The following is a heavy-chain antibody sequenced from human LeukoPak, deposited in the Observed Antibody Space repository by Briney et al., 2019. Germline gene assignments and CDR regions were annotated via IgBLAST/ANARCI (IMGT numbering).Heavy chain of an antibody. CDR2: ISYDGSNK. J-gene: IGHJ5*02. Sequence: GRSLRLSCAASGFTFSSYGMHWVRQAPGKGLKRVAVISYDGSNKYYADSVKGRFTISRDNSKNTLYLQMNSLRAEDTAVYYCAKDQDIVVVPAAMLTNWFDPWGQGTLVTVSS. V-gene: IGHV3-30*18. D-gene: IGHD2-2*01. CDR3: AKDQDIVVVPAAMLTNWFDP. CDR1: GFTFSSYG.